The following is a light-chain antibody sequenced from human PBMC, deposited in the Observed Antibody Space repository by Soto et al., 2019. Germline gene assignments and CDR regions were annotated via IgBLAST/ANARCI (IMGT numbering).Light chain of an antibody. CDR3: SAYTSSSTPYA. CDR2: DVR. Sequence: QSVLTQPASVSGSPGKSISISCTGTSNDVGGYNYVSWYQQHPDTAPKLIIYDVRYRPSGVSNRFSGSKSGNTASLTISGLQAEDEADYYCSAYTSSSTPYAFGSGTQVTVL. CDR1: SNDVGGYNY. V-gene: IGLV2-14*03. J-gene: IGLJ1*01.